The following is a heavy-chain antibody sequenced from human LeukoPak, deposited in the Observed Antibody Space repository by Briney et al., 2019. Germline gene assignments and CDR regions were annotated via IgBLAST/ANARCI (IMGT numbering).Heavy chain of an antibody. J-gene: IGHJ4*02. CDR3: ARYFGGGRATNGFDN. CDR1: GYTFTSYG. CDR2: ISAYNGNT. D-gene: IGHD2-8*01. Sequence: ASVNVSCKASGYTFTSYGISWVRQAPGQGLEWMGWISAYNGNTNYAQKLQGRVTMTTDTSPSTAYMELRSLRSDDTAVYYCARYFGGGRATNGFDNWGQGTLVTLSS. V-gene: IGHV1-18*01.